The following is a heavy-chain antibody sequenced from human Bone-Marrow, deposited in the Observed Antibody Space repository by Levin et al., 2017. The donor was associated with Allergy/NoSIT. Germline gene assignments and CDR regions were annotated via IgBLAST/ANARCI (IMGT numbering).Heavy chain of an antibody. Sequence: LSLTCAASGFTFSTYAMTWVRQAPGKGLEWVSSLSNSGDKTYYVDSVRGRFTISRDNSKNTLYLQMNSLRAEDTAVYYCAKEYSSSWVAFDYWGQGTLVTVSS. CDR3: AKEYSSSWVAFDY. J-gene: IGHJ4*02. V-gene: IGHV3-23*01. CDR1: GFTFSTYA. CDR2: LSNSGDKT. D-gene: IGHD6-13*01.